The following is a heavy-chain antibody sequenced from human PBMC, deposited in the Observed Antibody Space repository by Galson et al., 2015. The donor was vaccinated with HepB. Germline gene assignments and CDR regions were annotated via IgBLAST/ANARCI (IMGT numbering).Heavy chain of an antibody. Sequence: SLRLSCAASGFTFSSYGMHWVRQAPGKGLEWVAVIWYDGSNKYYADSVKGRFTISRDNSKNTLYLQMNSLRAEDTAVYYCAREAPYYYDSSGYYEAFDIWDQGTMVTVSS. D-gene: IGHD3-22*01. V-gene: IGHV3-33*01. CDR1: GFTFSSYG. CDR2: IWYDGSNK. CDR3: AREAPYYYDSSGYYEAFDI. J-gene: IGHJ3*02.